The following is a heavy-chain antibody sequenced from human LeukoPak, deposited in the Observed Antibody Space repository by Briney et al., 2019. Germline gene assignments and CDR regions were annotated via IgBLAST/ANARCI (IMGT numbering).Heavy chain of an antibody. V-gene: IGHV6-1*01. J-gene: IGHJ4*02. Sequence: SQTLSLTCVTFGDSVSSNSATWNWIRQSPSRGLEWLGRTYYRSKWNTDFAVTVKSRITIRPDTSKNQISLQLKSVTPEDTAVYLCARGVFALDYWGQGTLVTVSS. CDR1: GDSVSSNSAT. CDR3: ARGVFALDY. D-gene: IGHD5/OR15-5a*01. CDR2: TYYRSKWNT.